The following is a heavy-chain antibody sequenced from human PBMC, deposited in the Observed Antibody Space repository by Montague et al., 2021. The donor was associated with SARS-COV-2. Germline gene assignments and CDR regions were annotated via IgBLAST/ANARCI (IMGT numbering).Heavy chain of an antibody. CDR1: GVSSSRTASY. CDR3: ARRYGSAFDY. CDR2: ISYSGYT. J-gene: IGHJ4*02. Sequence: SETLSLTCTVSGVSSSRTASYWAWIRQPPGKGLEWLGSISYSGYTNYNPSLKSRVTISVDTSKNQFSLRLTSVSVADTAVYYCARRYGSAFDYWGQGTLVTVSS. D-gene: IGHD3-10*01. V-gene: IGHV4-39*01.